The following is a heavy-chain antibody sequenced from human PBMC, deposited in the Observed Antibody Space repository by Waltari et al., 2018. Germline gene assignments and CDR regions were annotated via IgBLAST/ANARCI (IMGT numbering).Heavy chain of an antibody. V-gene: IGHV3-9*01. J-gene: IGHJ4*02. Sequence: EVQLVESGGGLVQPGRSLRLSCAASGFNFGDHCMHWVRKAPGKGLEWVSGISWNNDNIAYADSVRGRFTISRDNAKNSLYLQMNSLRTEDTALYYCAKDMGAARHYNFEDWGQGTLVTVSS. CDR2: ISWNNDNI. CDR3: AKDMGAARHYNFED. D-gene: IGHD6-6*01. CDR1: GFNFGDHC.